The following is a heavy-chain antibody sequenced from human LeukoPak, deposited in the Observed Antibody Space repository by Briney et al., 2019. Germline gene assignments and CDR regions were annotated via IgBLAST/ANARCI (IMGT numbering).Heavy chain of an antibody. J-gene: IGHJ4*02. Sequence: GGSLRLSCAASGFTFTSYGMSWVRQAPGKGLEWVSAISASGGSTYYADSAKGRFTISRDNSKNTLYLQLNSLRAEDTAVYYCAKDRGAYCSGGSCYGDFDYWGQGTLVTVSS. V-gene: IGHV3-23*01. CDR2: ISASGGST. D-gene: IGHD2-15*01. CDR1: GFTFTSYG. CDR3: AKDRGAYCSGGSCYGDFDY.